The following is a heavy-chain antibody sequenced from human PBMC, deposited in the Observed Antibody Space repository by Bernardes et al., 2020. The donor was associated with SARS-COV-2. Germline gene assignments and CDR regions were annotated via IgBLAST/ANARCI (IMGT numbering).Heavy chain of an antibody. CDR2: IWYDGSNK. V-gene: IGHV3-33*01. CDR1: GFTFSSYG. CDR3: ARAPRELLSIDY. Sequence: GGSLRLSCAASGFTFSSYGMHWVRQAPGKGLEWVAVIWYDGSNKYYADSVKGRFTISRDNSKNTLYLQMNSLRAEDTAVYYCARAPRELLSIDYWGQGTLVTVSS. D-gene: IGHD1-26*01. J-gene: IGHJ4*02.